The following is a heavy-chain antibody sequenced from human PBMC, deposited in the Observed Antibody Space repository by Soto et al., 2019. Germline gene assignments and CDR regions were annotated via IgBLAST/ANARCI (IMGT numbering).Heavy chain of an antibody. CDR3: ARARIQVDIVATAIYYYYGMDV. J-gene: IGHJ6*02. D-gene: IGHD5-12*01. V-gene: IGHV4-4*02. CDR2: IYHSGST. Sequence: SETLSFTCAVSGGSISSSNWWSWVRQPPGKGLVWIGEIYHSGSTNYNPSLKSRVTISVDKSKNQFSLKLSSVTAADTAVYYCARARIQVDIVATAIYYYYGMDVWGQGTTVTVSS. CDR1: GGSISSSNW.